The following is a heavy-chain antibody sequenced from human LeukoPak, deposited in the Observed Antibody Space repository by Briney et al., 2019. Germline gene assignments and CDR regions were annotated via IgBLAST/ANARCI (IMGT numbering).Heavy chain of an antibody. CDR3: ARTPPNCSGGSCYSGVIFDY. D-gene: IGHD2-15*01. CDR2: IYYSGST. CDR1: DGSISSHY. J-gene: IGHJ4*02. Sequence: PSETLSLTCTVSDGSISSHYWSWIRQPPGKGLEWIGYIYYSGSTSYNPSLKSRVTISVDTSKNQFSLKLSSVTAADTAVYYCARTPPNCSGGSCYSGVIFDYWGQGTLVTVSS. V-gene: IGHV4-59*11.